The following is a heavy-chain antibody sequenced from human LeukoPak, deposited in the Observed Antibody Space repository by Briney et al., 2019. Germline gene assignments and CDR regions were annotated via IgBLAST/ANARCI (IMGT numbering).Heavy chain of an antibody. J-gene: IGHJ4*02. V-gene: IGHV1-8*03. CDR1: RYTFTSYD. D-gene: IGHD4-23*01. Sequence: ASVKVSCKAPRYTFTSYDINWVRQATGQGLEWMGWMNPNSGTTGYAQKFQGRVTITRNTSISTAYMELSSLRSEDTAVYYCARVDGVTNFDYWGQGTLVTVSS. CDR3: ARVDGVTNFDY. CDR2: MNPNSGTT.